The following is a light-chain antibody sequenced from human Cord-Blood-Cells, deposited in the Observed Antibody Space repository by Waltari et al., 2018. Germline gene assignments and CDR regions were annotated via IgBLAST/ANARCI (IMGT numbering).Light chain of an antibody. Sequence: QSALNQPPSASGSPGQSVTIPCTGTSREVGGYNYVPWYQQHPGKAPKLMIYEVSKRPSGVPDRFSGSKSGNAASRTVSGLQAGDEADYYCNSYAGSNNDVVGSGTKVTVL. CDR3: NSYAGSNNDV. J-gene: IGLJ1*01. CDR2: EVS. V-gene: IGLV2-8*01. CDR1: SREVGGYNY.